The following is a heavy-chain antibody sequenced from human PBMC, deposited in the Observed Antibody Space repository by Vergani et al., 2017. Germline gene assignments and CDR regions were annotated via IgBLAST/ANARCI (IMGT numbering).Heavy chain of an antibody. J-gene: IGHJ6*02. Sequence: EVQLVESGGGLVKPGGSLRLSCAASGFTFSDYYMNWVRQAPGKGLEWVSSISSSSTIYYADSVKGRFTISRDNAKNSLYLQMNSLRAEDTAVYYCARGGLGGYYYYGMDVWGQGTTVTVSS. CDR3: ARGGLGGYYYYGMDV. CDR2: ISSSSTI. V-gene: IGHV3-69-1*01. D-gene: IGHD3-16*01. CDR1: GFTFSDYY.